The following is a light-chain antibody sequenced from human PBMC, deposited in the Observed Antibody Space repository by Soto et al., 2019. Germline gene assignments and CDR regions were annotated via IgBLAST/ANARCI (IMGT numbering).Light chain of an antibody. Sequence: DIQMTQSPSTLSASVGDRVTITCRASQSISTRLAWYKQKPGKAPKFLIYDGSSLESGVPSRFSGSGSGTEFTLTISSLQPDDFATYYCQQYNSYWTFGQGTKVDI. CDR3: QQYNSYWT. J-gene: IGKJ1*01. V-gene: IGKV1-5*01. CDR2: DGS. CDR1: QSISTR.